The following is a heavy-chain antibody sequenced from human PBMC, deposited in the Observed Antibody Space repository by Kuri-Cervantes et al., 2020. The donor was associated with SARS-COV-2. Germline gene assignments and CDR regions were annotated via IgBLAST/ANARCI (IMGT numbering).Heavy chain of an antibody. CDR1: GLSFSNYA. V-gene: IGHV3-23*01. D-gene: IGHD5-12*01. Sequence: GESLKISCAASGLSFSNYAMSWVRQAPGKGLEWVSSISGSGDDTHYADSVKGRFAISRDNSENTLYLQMNSLRAEDTAVYYCAKGGSILATINRWASSWGQGTLVTVSS. J-gene: IGHJ5*02. CDR2: ISGSGDDT. CDR3: AKGGSILATINRWASS.